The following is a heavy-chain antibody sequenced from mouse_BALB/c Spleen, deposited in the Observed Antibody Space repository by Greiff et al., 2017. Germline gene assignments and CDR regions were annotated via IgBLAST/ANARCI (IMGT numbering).Heavy chain of an antibody. Sequence: EVQLQQSGGGLVQPGGSMKISCVASGFTFSNYWMNWVRQSPEKGLEWVAEISLKSNNYATHYAESVKGRFTISRADSKSSVYLQMNNLRAEDTGIYYCTRDYYGPFDYWGQGTTLTVSS. CDR1: GFTFSNYW. CDR3: TRDYYGPFDY. J-gene: IGHJ2*01. CDR2: ISLKSNNYAT. V-gene: IGHV6-6*02. D-gene: IGHD1-1*01.